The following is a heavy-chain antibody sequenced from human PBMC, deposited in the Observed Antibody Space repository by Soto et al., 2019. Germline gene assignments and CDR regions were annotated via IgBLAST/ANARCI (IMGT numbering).Heavy chain of an antibody. CDR1: GYTFTGYY. V-gene: IGHV1-2*04. CDR2: INPNSGGT. D-gene: IGHD2-15*01. CDR3: ARGSGRYCSGGSCLDMDV. J-gene: IGHJ6*02. Sequence: ASVKVSCKASGYTFTGYYMHWVRQAPGQGLEWMGWINPNSGGTNYAQKFQGWVTMTRDTSISTAYMELSRLRSDDTAVYYCARGSGRYCSGGSCLDMDVWGQGTTVTVSS.